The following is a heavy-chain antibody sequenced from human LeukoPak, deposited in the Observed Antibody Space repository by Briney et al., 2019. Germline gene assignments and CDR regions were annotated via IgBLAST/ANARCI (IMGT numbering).Heavy chain of an antibody. CDR1: GFNLNDCY. D-gene: IGHD3-22*01. Sequence: GGSLRLSCDVSGFNLNDCYMSWIRQAPGKGLEWISYITSSGSGYYSESVKGRFTISRDAASNSVSLQMNSLSAEDTAVYFCTRDQDAGYALGYWGQGTLVTVSS. CDR3: TRDQDAGYALGY. V-gene: IGHV3-11*01. CDR2: ITSSGSG. J-gene: IGHJ4*02.